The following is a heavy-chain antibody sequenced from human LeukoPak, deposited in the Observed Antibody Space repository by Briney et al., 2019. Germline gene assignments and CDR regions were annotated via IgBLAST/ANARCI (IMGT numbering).Heavy chain of an antibody. CDR3: ARARSGYSYGYGAYYYYMDV. J-gene: IGHJ6*03. Sequence: SETLSLTCAVSGGSISSSSYYWGWIRQPPGKGLEWIGSIYYSGSTYYNPSLKSRVTISVDTSKNQFSLKLSSVTAADTAVYYCARARSGYSYGYGAYYYYMDVWGKGTTVTVSS. CDR1: GGSISSSSYY. D-gene: IGHD5-18*01. CDR2: IYYSGST. V-gene: IGHV4-39*07.